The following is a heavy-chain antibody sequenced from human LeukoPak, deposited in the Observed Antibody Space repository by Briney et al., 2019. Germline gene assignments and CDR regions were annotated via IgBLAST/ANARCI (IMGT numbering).Heavy chain of an antibody. CDR1: GFTFSSYA. Sequence: GGSLRLSCAASGFTFSSYAMSWVRQAPGKGLEWVSAISGSGGSTYYADSVKGRFTISRDNSKNTLCLQMNSLRAEDTAVYYCAKVWYKAMIVVVIPYYAYFQHWGQGTLVTVSS. CDR3: AKVWYKAMIVVVIPYYAYFQH. J-gene: IGHJ1*01. D-gene: IGHD3-22*01. V-gene: IGHV3-23*01. CDR2: ISGSGGST.